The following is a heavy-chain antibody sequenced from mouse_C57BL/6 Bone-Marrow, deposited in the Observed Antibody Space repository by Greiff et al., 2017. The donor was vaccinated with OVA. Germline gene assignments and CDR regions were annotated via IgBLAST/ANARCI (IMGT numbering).Heavy chain of an antibody. J-gene: IGHJ1*03. V-gene: IGHV1-64*01. CDR1: GYTFTSYW. CDR3: ARQGTGTMWYFDV. Sequence: QVQLQQPGAELVKPGASVKLSCKASGYTFTSYWMHWVKQRPGQGLEWIGMIHPNSGSTNYNEKFKSKATLTVDKSSSTAYMQLSSLTSEDSAVYYCARQGTGTMWYFDVWGTGTTVTVSS. D-gene: IGHD4-1*01. CDR2: IHPNSGST.